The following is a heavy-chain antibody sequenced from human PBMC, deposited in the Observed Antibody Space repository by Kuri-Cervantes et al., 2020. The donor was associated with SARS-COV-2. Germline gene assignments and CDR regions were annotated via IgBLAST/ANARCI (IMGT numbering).Heavy chain of an antibody. CDR1: GFTFSDYY. J-gene: IGHJ6*02. CDR2: ISSSGSPI. D-gene: IGHD2-15*01. Sequence: GESLKISCAASGFTFSDYYMSWIRQAPGKGLEWVSYISSSGSPIYYADSVKGRFTISRDNAKNSLYLQMNSLRAEDTAVYYCARGGYCSGGSCYSVYYYYYYGMDVWGQGTTVTVSS. V-gene: IGHV3-11*04. CDR3: ARGGYCSGGSCYSVYYYYYYGMDV.